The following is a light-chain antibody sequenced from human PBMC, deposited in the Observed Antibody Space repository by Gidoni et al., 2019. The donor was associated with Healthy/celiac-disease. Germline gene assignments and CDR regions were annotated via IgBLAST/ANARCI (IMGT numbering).Light chain of an antibody. CDR1: QSISSY. V-gene: IGKV1-39*01. J-gene: IGKJ1*01. CDR3: QQSYSTS. CDR2: AAS. Sequence: DIQLTQSPSSLSASVRDRFTITCRASQSISSYLNWYQQKPWKAPKLLIYAASSLQSGVPSRFSGSGSGTDFTLSISSLQPEEFANYYCQQSYSTSFGQGTKVEIK.